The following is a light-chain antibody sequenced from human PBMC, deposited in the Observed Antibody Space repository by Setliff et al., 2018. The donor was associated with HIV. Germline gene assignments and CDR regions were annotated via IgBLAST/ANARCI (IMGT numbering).Light chain of an antibody. CDR3: CSYAGSYTHYV. J-gene: IGLJ1*01. CDR1: SSDVGGYNY. Sequence: SALTQPRSVSGSPGQSVTISCTGTSSDVGGYNYVSWYQQYPGKAPKLMIYDVSKRPSGVANRFSGSKSGNTASLTISGLQAEDEADYYCCSYAGSYTHYVFGTGTKVTVL. CDR2: DVS. V-gene: IGLV2-11*01.